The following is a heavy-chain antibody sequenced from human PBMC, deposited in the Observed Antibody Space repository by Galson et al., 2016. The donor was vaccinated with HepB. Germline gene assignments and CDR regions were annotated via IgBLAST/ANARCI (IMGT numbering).Heavy chain of an antibody. CDR1: GGTFSTCA. D-gene: IGHD2-21*02. CDR3: VKDREDVVAVTAVQVGSLWFFDL. CDR2: IIPIFGTA. J-gene: IGHJ2*01. V-gene: IGHV1-69*13. Sequence: SVKVSCKASGGTFSTCAISWVRQAPGQGLEWMGGIIPIFGTAKYGQKFQGRVTITADESTSTAYMELNSLRADDTAVYYCVKDREDVVAVTAVQVGSLWFFDLWGRGTLVTVSS.